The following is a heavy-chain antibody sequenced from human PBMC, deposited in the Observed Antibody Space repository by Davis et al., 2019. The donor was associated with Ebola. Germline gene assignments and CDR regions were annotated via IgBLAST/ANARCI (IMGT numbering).Heavy chain of an antibody. CDR1: GASISGGGHF. CDR3: ARGKYQLLAYGMDV. D-gene: IGHD2-2*01. Sequence: SETLSLTCTVSGASISGGGHFWTWIRQRPGKGLDWIGFIHSGGNTYSTPSLKSRLTISVDTTKNQFSLKLTSVTAADTAVYYCARGKYQLLAYGMDVWGQGTTVTVSS. J-gene: IGHJ6*02. CDR2: IHSGGNT. V-gene: IGHV4-31*03.